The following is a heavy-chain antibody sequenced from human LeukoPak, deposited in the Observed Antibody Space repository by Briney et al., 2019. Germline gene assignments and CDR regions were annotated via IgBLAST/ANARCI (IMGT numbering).Heavy chain of an antibody. V-gene: IGHV3-11*01. CDR2: ISSSGSTI. D-gene: IGHD6-19*01. J-gene: IGHJ4*02. CDR3: ARGYSLAVVFDY. CDR1: GFTFSDYY. Sequence: GGSLRLSCEASGFTFSDYYMSWNRQAPGKGLEWVSYISSSGSTIYYADSVKGRFTISRDNAKNSLYLQMNSLRAEDTAVYYCARGYSLAVVFDYWGQGTLVTVSS.